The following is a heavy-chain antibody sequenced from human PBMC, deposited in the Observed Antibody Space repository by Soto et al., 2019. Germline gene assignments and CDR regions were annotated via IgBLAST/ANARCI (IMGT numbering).Heavy chain of an antibody. CDR2: ISFDGTTE. Sequence: QLVDSGGRGVQPGRSLRLSCEASEFTFSSYAMHWVRQAPGRGLEWVALISFDGTTEYYADSVKGRFIISRDNSRSMVYLQMDSLRPDDTAIYYCARPIPRWSYHYGMDVWGQGTTVTVSS. V-gene: IGHV3-30*03. J-gene: IGHJ6*02. D-gene: IGHD2-15*01. CDR3: ARPIPRWSYHYGMDV. CDR1: EFTFSSYA.